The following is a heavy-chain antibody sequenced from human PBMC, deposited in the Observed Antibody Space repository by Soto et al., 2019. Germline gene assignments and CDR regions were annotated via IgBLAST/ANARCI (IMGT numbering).Heavy chain of an antibody. V-gene: IGHV4-61*01. CDR2: IYYSGST. CDR3: ARGVGPIVGATNGAFDI. Sequence: PSETLSLTCAVSGGSVSSNTYYWTWIRQPPGKGLEWIGYIYYSGSTNYNPSLKSRVTISVDTSKNQFSLKLSSVTAADTAVYYCARGVGPIVGATNGAFDIWGQGTMVTVSS. J-gene: IGHJ3*02. CDR1: GGSVSSNTYY. D-gene: IGHD1-26*01.